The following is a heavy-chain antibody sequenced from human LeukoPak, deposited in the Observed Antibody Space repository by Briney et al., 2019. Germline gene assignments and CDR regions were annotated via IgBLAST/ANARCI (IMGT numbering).Heavy chain of an antibody. V-gene: IGHV3-23*01. J-gene: IGHJ4*02. CDR1: GFTFSSYA. CDR3: ASRYCSGGSCYNRYYFDY. D-gene: IGHD2-15*01. Sequence: GGSLRLSCAASGFTFSSYAMSWVRQAPGKGLEWVPGITGSGGSAYYADSVKGRFTISRDNSQNTLYLQMDSLRAADTAVYFCASRYCSGGSCYNRYYFDYWGQGSLVTVSS. CDR2: ITGSGGSA.